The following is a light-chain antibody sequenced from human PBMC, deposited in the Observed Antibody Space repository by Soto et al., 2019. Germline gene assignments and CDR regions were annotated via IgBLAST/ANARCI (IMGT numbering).Light chain of an antibody. CDR2: GAS. Sequence: EIVLTQSPGSLSLSPGQRATLSCRASQSVDTTFFAWYQKKPGQAPRLLIYGASKRATGIPDRFSGSGSGIDFILLISRLETEDFTVYYCQQYMSSVTFGQVTKVEIK. V-gene: IGKV3-20*01. CDR3: QQYMSSVT. CDR1: QSVDTTF. J-gene: IGKJ1*01.